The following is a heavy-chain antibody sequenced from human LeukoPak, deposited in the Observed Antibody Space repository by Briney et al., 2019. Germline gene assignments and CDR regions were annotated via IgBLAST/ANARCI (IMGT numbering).Heavy chain of an antibody. D-gene: IGHD3-22*01. V-gene: IGHV3-74*01. CDR3: ARSYNYRFDY. J-gene: IGHJ4*02. CDR1: GFTVSTYW. Sequence: GGSLRLSCEVSGFTVSTYWMHWVRQGPGKGLERVARLSSDGRSTNYADFVKGRATISRDNAKNTLFLEMSGLRADDTAVYYCARSYNYRFDYWGQGTLVVVSS. CDR2: LSSDGRST.